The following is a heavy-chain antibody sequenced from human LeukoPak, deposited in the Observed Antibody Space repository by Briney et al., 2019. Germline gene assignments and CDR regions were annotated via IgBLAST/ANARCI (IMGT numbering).Heavy chain of an antibody. V-gene: IGHV3-21*06. CDR3: ARPFYYDSNGGEGMDV. CDR2: ITTSGTYI. D-gene: IGHD3-22*01. CDR1: GFTFTRFN. Sequence: GGSLRLSCAASGFTFTRFNMNWVRQAPGKGLDLVSSITTSGTYIYYADSVKCRFTISRDNANNSLYLQMNSLRAEDTAVYYCARPFYYDSNGGEGMDVWGQGTTVTVSS. J-gene: IGHJ6*02.